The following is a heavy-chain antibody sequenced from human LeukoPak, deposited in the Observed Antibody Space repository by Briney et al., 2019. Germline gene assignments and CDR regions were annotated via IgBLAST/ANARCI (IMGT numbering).Heavy chain of an antibody. CDR1: GGSISGHY. CDR2: MYISGST. CDR3: AREFVGAAAFDY. J-gene: IGHJ4*02. D-gene: IGHD1-26*01. V-gene: IGHV4-4*07. Sequence: SETLSLTCTVSGGSISGHYWTWIRQPAGKGLEWIGRMYISGSTDYNPSLKSRITMSLDTSKSQFSLKLSSVTAADTAMYYCAREFVGAAAFDYWGQGTLVTVSS.